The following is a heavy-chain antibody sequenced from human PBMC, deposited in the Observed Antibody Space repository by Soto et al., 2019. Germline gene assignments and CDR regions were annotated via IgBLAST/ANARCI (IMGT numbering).Heavy chain of an antibody. CDR2: ISGSGGST. V-gene: IGHV3-23*01. CDR1: GFTFSSYA. J-gene: IGHJ4*02. D-gene: IGHD2-15*01. Sequence: EVPLLESGGGLVQPGGSLRLSCAASGFTFSSYAMSWVRQAPGKGLEWVSAISGSGGSTYYADSVKGRFTISRDNSKNTLYPQMNSQRAEDTAVYYCAKDRDSLHWLLFDYWGQGTLFTVSS. CDR3: AKDRDSLHWLLFDY.